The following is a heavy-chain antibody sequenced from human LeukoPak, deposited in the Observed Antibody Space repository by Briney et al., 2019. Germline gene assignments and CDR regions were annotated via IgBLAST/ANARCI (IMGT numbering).Heavy chain of an antibody. CDR2: IYYSGST. Sequence: SETLSLTCTVSGGSISTYYWSWIRQPPGKGLEWIGYIYYSGSTNYNPSLKSRVTISVDTSKNQFSLKLSSVTAADTAVYYCARRGIAAASIDFDYWGQGTLVTVSS. CDR1: GGSISTYY. V-gene: IGHV4-59*08. J-gene: IGHJ4*02. CDR3: ARRGIAAASIDFDY. D-gene: IGHD6-13*01.